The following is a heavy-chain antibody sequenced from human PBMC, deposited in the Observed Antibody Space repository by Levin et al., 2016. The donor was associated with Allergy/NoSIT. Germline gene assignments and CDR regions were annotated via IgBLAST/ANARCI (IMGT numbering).Heavy chain of an antibody. CDR1: GFIFSDYW. J-gene: IGHJ4*02. Sequence: GESLKISCAASGFIFSDYWMYWVRQAPGKGPVWLSRTNTDGSDTAYADSVRGRFTVSRDNANDMLYLHLNSVRAEDTAVYYCARSGPMYGTREGFDSWSQGSLVTVSS. V-gene: IGHV3-74*01. CDR2: TNTDGSDT. D-gene: IGHD2-8*01. CDR3: ARSGPMYGTREGFDS.